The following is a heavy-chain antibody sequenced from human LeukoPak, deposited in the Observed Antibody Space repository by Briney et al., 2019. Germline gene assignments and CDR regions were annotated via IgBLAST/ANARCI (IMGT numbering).Heavy chain of an antibody. V-gene: IGHV3-21*01. D-gene: IGHD1-26*01. CDR3: ARYTGTPYYYGMDV. Sequence: GGSLRLSCAASGFTFSSYSMNWVRQAPGKGLEWVSSISSSSSYIYYADSVKGRFTISRDNAKNTLYLQMNSLRAEDTAVYYCARYTGTPYYYGMDVWGQGTTVTVSS. CDR2: ISSSSSYI. J-gene: IGHJ6*02. CDR1: GFTFSSYS.